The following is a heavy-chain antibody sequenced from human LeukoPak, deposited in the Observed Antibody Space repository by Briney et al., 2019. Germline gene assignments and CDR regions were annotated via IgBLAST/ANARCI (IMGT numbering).Heavy chain of an antibody. Sequence: KPSETLSLTCSVSGGSISSYSWNWIRQPAGKGLEWIGRFYTSGTTNYNPSLKSRVTMSIDTSKNQVPLKMRSVTAADTAVYYCARTVVTLDWYFDLWGRGTLVSVSS. D-gene: IGHD4-23*01. CDR2: FYTSGTT. CDR1: GGSISSYS. J-gene: IGHJ2*01. V-gene: IGHV4-4*07. CDR3: ARTVVTLDWYFDL.